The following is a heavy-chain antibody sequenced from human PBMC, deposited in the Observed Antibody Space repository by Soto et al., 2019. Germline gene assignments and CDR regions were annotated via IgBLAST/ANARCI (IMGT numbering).Heavy chain of an antibody. V-gene: IGHV3-74*01. Sequence: SLRLSCAASGFTFSSYWMHWVRQAPGKGLVWVSRINSDGSSTSYADSVKGRFTISRDNAKNTLYLQMNSLRAEDTAVYYCARVRQQWLEFDYWGQGTLVTVSS. CDR2: INSDGSST. CDR3: ARVRQQWLEFDY. D-gene: IGHD6-19*01. CDR1: GFTFSSYW. J-gene: IGHJ4*02.